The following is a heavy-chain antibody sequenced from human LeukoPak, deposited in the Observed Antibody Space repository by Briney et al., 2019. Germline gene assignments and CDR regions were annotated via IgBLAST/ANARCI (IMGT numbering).Heavy chain of an antibody. Sequence: ASETLSLTCTVSGGSISSYYWSWIRQPAGKGLEWIGRIYTSGSTNYNPSPKSRVTMSVDTSKNQFSLKLSSVTAAGTAEYYCARVWGGLHPGAFDIWGQGTMVTVSS. V-gene: IGHV4-4*07. CDR2: IYTSGST. J-gene: IGHJ3*02. D-gene: IGHD5-24*01. CDR3: ARVWGGLHPGAFDI. CDR1: GGSISSYY.